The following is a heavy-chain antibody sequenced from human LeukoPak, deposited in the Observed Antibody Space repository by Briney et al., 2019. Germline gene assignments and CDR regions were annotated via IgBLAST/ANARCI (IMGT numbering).Heavy chain of an antibody. CDR3: ARHRILLYHDDAFDI. D-gene: IGHD2-2*01. CDR1: GYSFTSYW. J-gene: IGHJ3*02. Sequence: GESLKISCKGSGYSFTSYWIGWVRQMPGKGLEWMGIIYPGDSDTRYSPSFQGQVTISADKSISTAYLQWSSLKASDTAMYYCARHRILLYHDDAFDIWGQGTMVTVSS. V-gene: IGHV5-51*01. CDR2: IYPGDSDT.